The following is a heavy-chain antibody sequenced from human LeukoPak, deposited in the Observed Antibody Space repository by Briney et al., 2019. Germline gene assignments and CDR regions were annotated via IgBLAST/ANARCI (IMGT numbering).Heavy chain of an antibody. Sequence: SETLSLTCTVSGGSISSSSYYWGWIRQPPGKGLEWIGSIYYSGSTYYNPSLKSRVTISVDTSKNQFSLKLSSVTAADTAVYYCVTYYYGSSAPKRNYWGQGILVTVSS. V-gene: IGHV4-39*01. J-gene: IGHJ4*02. CDR2: IYYSGST. CDR3: VTYYYGSSAPKRNY. CDR1: GGSISSSSYY. D-gene: IGHD3-22*01.